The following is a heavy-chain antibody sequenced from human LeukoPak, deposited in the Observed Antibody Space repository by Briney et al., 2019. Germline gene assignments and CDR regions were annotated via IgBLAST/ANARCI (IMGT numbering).Heavy chain of an antibody. CDR3: ARTTEGGYTSAYFYYYYMDV. J-gene: IGHJ6*03. CDR1: GGSISSYY. CDR2: IYYSGST. D-gene: IGHD5-18*01. V-gene: IGHV4-59*01. Sequence: SETLSLTCTVSGGSISSYYWSWIRQPPGKGLEWIGYIYYSGSTNYNPSLKSRVTISVDTSKNQFSLKLSSVTAADTAVYYCARTTEGGYTSAYFYYYYMDVWGKGTTVTISS.